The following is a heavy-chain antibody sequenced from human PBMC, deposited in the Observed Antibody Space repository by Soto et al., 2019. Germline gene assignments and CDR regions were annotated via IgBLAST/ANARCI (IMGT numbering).Heavy chain of an antibody. CDR3: AMEWLRSHYYYYGMDV. CDR1: GYTFTSYA. D-gene: IGHD3-3*01. CDR2: INAGNGNT. J-gene: IGHJ6*02. Sequence: ASVKVSCKASGYTFTSYAMHWVRQAPGQRLEWMGWINAGNGNTKYSQKFQGRVTITRDTSASTAYMELSSLRSEDTAVYYCAMEWLRSHYYYYGMDVWGQGTTVTVSS. V-gene: IGHV1-3*01.